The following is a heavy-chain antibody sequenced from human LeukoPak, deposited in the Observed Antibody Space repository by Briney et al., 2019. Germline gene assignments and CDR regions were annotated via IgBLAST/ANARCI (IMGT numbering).Heavy chain of an antibody. CDR3: GKDISAGGMDV. Sequence: GGSLRLSCTTSESTFDHAMHWVRQTPGKGLEWVSGIGWNSARTGYADSVRGRFTISRDNAKNSLYLQMNSLRAEDTALYYCGKDISAGGMDVWGQGTTVTVSS. J-gene: IGHJ6*02. D-gene: IGHD3-10*01. V-gene: IGHV3-9*01. CDR2: IGWNSART. CDR1: ESTFDHA.